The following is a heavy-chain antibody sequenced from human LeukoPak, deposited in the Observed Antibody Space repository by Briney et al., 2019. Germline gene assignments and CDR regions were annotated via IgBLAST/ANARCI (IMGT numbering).Heavy chain of an antibody. CDR1: GYIFTSYY. CDR2: INPSGGGT. V-gene: IGHV1-46*03. CDR3: TRNDASGLDY. D-gene: IGHD3-10*01. Sequence: ASVKVSCKASGYIFTSYYIQWVRQAPGQGLEWMGVINPSGGGTNYAQKFQGRVTMSRDTSTSTVYMELSSLRSEDTAVYYCTRNDASGLDYWGQGTLVTVSS. J-gene: IGHJ4*02.